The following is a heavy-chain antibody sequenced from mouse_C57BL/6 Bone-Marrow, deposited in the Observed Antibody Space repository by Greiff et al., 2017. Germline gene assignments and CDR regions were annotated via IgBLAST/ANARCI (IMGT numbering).Heavy chain of an antibody. CDR3: ARDRQLRLFAY. V-gene: IGHV1-81*01. D-gene: IGHD3-2*02. CDR2: IYPRSGNT. Sequence: QVQLQQSGAELMRPGASVKLSCKASGYTFTSYGISWVKQRPGQGLEWIGEIYPRSGNTYYNEKFKGKATLTADKSSSTAYMQLRSLTSEDSAVYFCARDRQLRLFAYWGQGTLVTVSA. CDR1: GYTFTSYG. J-gene: IGHJ3*01.